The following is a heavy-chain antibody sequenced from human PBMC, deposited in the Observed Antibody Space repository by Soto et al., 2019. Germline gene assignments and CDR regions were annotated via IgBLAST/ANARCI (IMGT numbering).Heavy chain of an antibody. J-gene: IGHJ5*01. CDR2: INHSGRV. V-gene: IGHV4-34*01. CDR1: GGSFSGHS. Sequence: SETLSLTCAVYGGSFSGHSWTWIRQSPGKGLEWIGDINHSGRVNYSPSLKSRVTLSLDTSKNQFSLTLSAVTAADTAMYYCSTRAYDTNGYYRFDPWGQGTLVTVSS. CDR3: STRAYDTNGYYRFDP. D-gene: IGHD3-22*01.